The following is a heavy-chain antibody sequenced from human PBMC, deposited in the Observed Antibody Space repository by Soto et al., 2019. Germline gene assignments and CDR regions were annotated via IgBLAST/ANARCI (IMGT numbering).Heavy chain of an antibody. D-gene: IGHD2-15*01. CDR1: GGSFSGYY. CDR2: INHSGST. Sequence: SETLSLTCAVYGGSFSGYYWSWIRQPPGKGLEWIGEINHSGSTNYNPSLKSRVTISVDTSKNQFSLKLSSVTAADTAVYYCARGLPFGVVVIQGVNAFDIWGQGTIVTVSS. CDR3: ARGLPFGVVVIQGVNAFDI. V-gene: IGHV4-34*01. J-gene: IGHJ3*02.